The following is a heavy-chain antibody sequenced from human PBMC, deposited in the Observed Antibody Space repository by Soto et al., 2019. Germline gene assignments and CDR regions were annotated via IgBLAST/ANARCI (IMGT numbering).Heavy chain of an antibody. CDR3: ARDTEVDYCSGGSCYPYWYFDL. D-gene: IGHD2-15*01. CDR1: GGTFSSYA. CDR2: IIPIFGTA. J-gene: IGHJ2*01. Sequence: SVKVSCKASGGTFSSYAISWVRQAPGQGLEWMGGIIPIFGTANYAQKFQGRVTITADESTSTAYMELSSLRSEDTAVYYCARDTEVDYCSGGSCYPYWYFDLWGRGTLVTVSS. V-gene: IGHV1-69*13.